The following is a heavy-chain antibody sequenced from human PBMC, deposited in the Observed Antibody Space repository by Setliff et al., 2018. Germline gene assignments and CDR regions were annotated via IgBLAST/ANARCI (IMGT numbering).Heavy chain of an antibody. CDR1: GGTFSSYA. Sequence: SVKVSCKASGGTFSSYAISWVRQAPGQGLEWMGGIIPIFGTANYAQKFQGRVTITTDESTSTAYMELSSLRSEDTAVYYCARDPCVGSGCKSFDIWGQGTMVTVSS. J-gene: IGHJ3*02. CDR3: ARDPCVGSGCKSFDI. CDR2: IIPIFGTA. V-gene: IGHV1-69*05. D-gene: IGHD6-19*01.